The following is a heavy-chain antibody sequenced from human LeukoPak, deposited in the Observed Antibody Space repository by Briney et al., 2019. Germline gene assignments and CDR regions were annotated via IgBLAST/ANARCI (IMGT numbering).Heavy chain of an antibody. D-gene: IGHD6-25*01. J-gene: IGHJ3*02. CDR1: GFTFSSYS. Sequence: GGSLRLSCAASGFTFSSYSMNWVRQAPGKGLEWVSYISATGGTIYYADSVKGRFTISRDNSKNTLYLQMNSLRAEDTAVYYCAKGSGCSVYAFDIWGQGTMVTVSS. CDR2: ISATGGTI. CDR3: AKGSGCSVYAFDI. V-gene: IGHV3-48*01.